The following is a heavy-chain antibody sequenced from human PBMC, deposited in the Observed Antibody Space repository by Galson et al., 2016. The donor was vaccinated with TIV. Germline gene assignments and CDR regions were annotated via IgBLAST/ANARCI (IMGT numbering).Heavy chain of an antibody. CDR1: GFSFGNYV. V-gene: IGHV3-23*01. CDR3: AKVGKSGDYSWDAFDV. J-gene: IGHJ3*01. Sequence: SLRLSCAASGFSFGNYVMSWVRLAPGKGLEWVSSLSPSGAYTYYADSVKGRFTISRDNAKYTLFLQLNSLRAGDTAIYYCAKVGKSGDYSWDAFDVWGQGTVVTVSS. CDR2: LSPSGAYT. D-gene: IGHD1-26*01.